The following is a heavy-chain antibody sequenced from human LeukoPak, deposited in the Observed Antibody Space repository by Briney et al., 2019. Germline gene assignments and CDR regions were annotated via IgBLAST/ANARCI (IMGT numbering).Heavy chain of an antibody. CDR2: IIPIFGTA. V-gene: IGHV1-69*13. J-gene: IGHJ3*02. D-gene: IGHD3-22*01. CDR1: GGTFSSYA. CDR3: AREKRDVYYYDSSGYYYNAFDI. Sequence: SVKVSCKASGGTFSSYAISWVRQAPGQGLEWMGGIIPIFGTANYAQKFQGRVTITADESTSTDYMELSSLRSEDTAVYYCAREKRDVYYYDSSGYYYNAFDIWGQGTMVTVSS.